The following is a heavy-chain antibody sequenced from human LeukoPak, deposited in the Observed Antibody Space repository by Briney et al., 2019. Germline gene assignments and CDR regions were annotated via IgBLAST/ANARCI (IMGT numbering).Heavy chain of an antibody. V-gene: IGHV3-21*01. D-gene: IGHD3-10*02. CDR2: IDDGSHT. J-gene: IGHJ4*02. CDR3: ARDPERYLRTGHYDY. CDR1: GFTFSTSA. Sequence: AGGSLRLSCAGSGFTFSTSAMNWVRQVPGKGLEWVSSIDDGSHTYYSASVKGRFSISRDNARDSVYLQMDSLRAEDTAVYYCARDPERYLRTGHYDYWGQGTLVIVSS.